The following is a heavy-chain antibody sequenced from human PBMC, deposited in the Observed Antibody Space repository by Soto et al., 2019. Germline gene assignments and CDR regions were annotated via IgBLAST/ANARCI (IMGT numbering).Heavy chain of an antibody. Sequence: GGSLRLSCAASGFTFSSYSMNWVRQAPGKGLEWVSYISSSSSTIYYADSVKGRFTISGDNAKNSLYLQMNSLRAEDTAVYYCAKDLQHWGQGTLVTVSS. CDR1: GFTFSSYS. J-gene: IGHJ1*01. CDR2: ISSSSSTI. CDR3: AKDLQH. V-gene: IGHV3-48*01.